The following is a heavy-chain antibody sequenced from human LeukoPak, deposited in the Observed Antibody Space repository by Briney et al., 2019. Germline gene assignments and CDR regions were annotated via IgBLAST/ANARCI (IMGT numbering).Heavy chain of an antibody. D-gene: IGHD1-26*01. Sequence: GASVTVSCTASGYTFTSYGISWVRQAPGQGLEWMGWISAYNGNTNYAQKLQGRVTMTTDTSTSTAYMELRSLRSDDTAVYYCARLGSDSGASPLDYWGQGTLVTVSS. CDR2: ISAYNGNT. V-gene: IGHV1-18*01. CDR1: GYTFTSYG. CDR3: ARLGSDSGASPLDY. J-gene: IGHJ4*02.